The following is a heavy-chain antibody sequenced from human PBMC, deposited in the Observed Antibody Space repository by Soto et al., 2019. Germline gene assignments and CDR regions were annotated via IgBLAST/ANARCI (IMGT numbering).Heavy chain of an antibody. CDR1: GFTFSNYG. Sequence: QVQLVESGGGVVQPGRSLRLSCAASGFTFSNYGMHWVRQAPGKGLEWVAVIWYDGSNEYYADSVKGRFTISRDNSKNTLYLQMNSLRAEDTAVYYCARESAYEDNDAFDIWGQGTMVTVSS. CDR2: IWYDGSNE. CDR3: ARESAYEDNDAFDI. V-gene: IGHV3-33*01. D-gene: IGHD5-12*01. J-gene: IGHJ3*02.